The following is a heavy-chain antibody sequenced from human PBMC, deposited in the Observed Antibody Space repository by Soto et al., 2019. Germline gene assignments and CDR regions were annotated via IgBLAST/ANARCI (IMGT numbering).Heavy chain of an antibody. Sequence: PEASLRQTFRTSGFKSTDLYLLRIPQAPGSVLEWVAYISSSSSYTNYADSVKGRFTISRDNAKNSLYLQMNSLRAEDTAVYYCASSGYSGYDRSGHASELDYWG. CDR1: GFKSTDLY. J-gene: IGHJ4*01. V-gene: IGHV3-11*03. CDR2: ISSSSSYT. D-gene: IGHD5-12*01. CDR3: ASSGYSGYDRSGHASELDY.